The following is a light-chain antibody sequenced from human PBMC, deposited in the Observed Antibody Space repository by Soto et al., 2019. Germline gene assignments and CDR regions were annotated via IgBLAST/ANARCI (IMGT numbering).Light chain of an antibody. CDR2: KAS. CDR1: QTISSW. CDR3: QQSNSYSRT. J-gene: IGKJ1*01. Sequence: DIQMTQSPSTLSGSVGDRVTITCRASQTISSWLAWYQQKPGKAPKLLIYKASTLKSGVPSRFSGSGSGTEFTLTISSLQPDDFATYYCQQSNSYSRTFGQGTKV. V-gene: IGKV1-5*03.